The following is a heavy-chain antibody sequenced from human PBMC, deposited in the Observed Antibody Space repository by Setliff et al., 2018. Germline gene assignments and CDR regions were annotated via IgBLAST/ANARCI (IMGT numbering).Heavy chain of an antibody. CDR1: GYTFPRYA. Sequence: ASVKVSCKASGYTFPRYAMHWVRQAPAQRLEWMGWINAGNGNTKYLQKFQGRVTSTRDTSASTAYMELSSLRSEDTAVYYSAREVVGQFLVWLLYASSHDLDGWGQGTTVTVSS. D-gene: IGHD3-3*01. J-gene: IGHJ6*02. CDR3: AREVVGQFLVWLLYASSHDLDG. V-gene: IGHV1-3*01. CDR2: INAGNGNT.